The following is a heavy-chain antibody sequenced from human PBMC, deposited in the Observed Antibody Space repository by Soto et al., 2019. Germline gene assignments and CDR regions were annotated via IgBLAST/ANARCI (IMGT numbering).Heavy chain of an antibody. CDR2: IYASGRT. Sequence: QVQLQESGPGLVKPSETLSLTCTVSGVSITPYFWSWIRQPAGKAPEWVGHIYASGRTTYNPSLKSRVTMFVSQTQVSLRLTSVTAADTAVYYCARHFDVDPSLDQYYFDLWGRGALVIVSS. CDR1: GVSITPYF. V-gene: IGHV4-4*07. D-gene: IGHD3-9*01. CDR3: ARHFDVDPSLDQYYFDL. J-gene: IGHJ2*01.